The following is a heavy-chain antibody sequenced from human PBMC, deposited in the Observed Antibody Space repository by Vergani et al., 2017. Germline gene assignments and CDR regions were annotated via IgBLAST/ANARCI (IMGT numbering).Heavy chain of an antibody. V-gene: IGHV3-11*06. CDR1: GFTFSDYY. J-gene: IGHJ6*02. Sequence: QVQLVESGGGLVKPGGSLRLSCAASGFTFSDYYMSWIRQAPGKGLEWVSYISSSSSYTNYADSVKGRFTISRDNAKNSLYLQMNSLRAEDTAVYYCARDPVRSGPCYYYGMDVWGQGTTVTVSS. CDR3: ARDPVRSGPCYYYGMDV. CDR2: ISSSSSYT. D-gene: IGHD3-10*01.